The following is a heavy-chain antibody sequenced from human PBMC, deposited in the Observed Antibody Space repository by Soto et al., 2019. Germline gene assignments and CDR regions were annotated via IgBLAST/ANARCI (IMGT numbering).Heavy chain of an antibody. D-gene: IGHD6-13*01. CDR2: ISVKNGKT. CDR1: GYAFTIYG. V-gene: IGHV1-18*01. Sequence: QVQLVQSGAEVKKPGASVKVSCKASGYAFTIYGITWVRQAPGQGLEWMGWISVKNGKTNYAQKFQGRVTMTTDTSTSTAYMELRSLRPDDTAVYYCARGQQLAWFDPWGQGTLVTVSS. J-gene: IGHJ5*02. CDR3: ARGQQLAWFDP.